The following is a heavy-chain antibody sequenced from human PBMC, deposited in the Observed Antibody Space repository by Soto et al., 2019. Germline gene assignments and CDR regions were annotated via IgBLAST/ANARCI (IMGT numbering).Heavy chain of an antibody. CDR1: GGSISSYY. V-gene: IGHV4-59*08. CDR2: IYYSGGT. D-gene: IGHD2-2*02. CDR3: ARRWGYTFDI. Sequence: SVTLSLTWTVAGGSISSYYWSWIRQPPGKGLEWIGYIYYSGGTNYNPSLKSRVTISVDTSKNQFSLKLSSVTAADTAVYYCARRWGYTFDIWGQGTMVTVSS. J-gene: IGHJ3*02.